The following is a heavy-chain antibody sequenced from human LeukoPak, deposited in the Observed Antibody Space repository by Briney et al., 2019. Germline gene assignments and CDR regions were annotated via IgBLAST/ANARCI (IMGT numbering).Heavy chain of an antibody. CDR3: AKAGFSGSPKGNLDY. CDR2: IGGSGGST. D-gene: IGHD1-26*01. J-gene: IGHJ4*02. Sequence: GGSLRLSCAASGFTFSSYAMSWVRQAPGKGLEWVSAIGGSGGSTYYADSMKGRFTISRDNSKNTLYLQMNSLRAEDTAVYYCAKAGFSGSPKGNLDYWGQGTLVTVSS. CDR1: GFTFSSYA. V-gene: IGHV3-23*01.